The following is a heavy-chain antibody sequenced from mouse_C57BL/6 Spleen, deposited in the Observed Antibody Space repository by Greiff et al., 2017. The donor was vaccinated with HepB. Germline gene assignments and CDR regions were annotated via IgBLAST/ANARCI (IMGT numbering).Heavy chain of an antibody. J-gene: IGHJ1*03. D-gene: IGHD1-1*01. CDR1: GYAFSSYW. Sequence: VKLMESGAELVKPGASVKISCKASGYAFSSYWMNWVKQRPGKGLEWIGQIYPGDGDTNYNGKFKGKATLTADKSSSTAYMQLSSLTSEDSAVYFCARVPYYYGSSYVGWYFDVGGKGTTVTVSS. V-gene: IGHV1-80*01. CDR3: ARVPYYYGSSYVGWYFDV. CDR2: IYPGDGDT.